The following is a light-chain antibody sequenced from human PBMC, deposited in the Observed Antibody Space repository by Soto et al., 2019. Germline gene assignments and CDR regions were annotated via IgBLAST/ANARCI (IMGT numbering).Light chain of an antibody. J-gene: IGKJ1*01. CDR1: QSVSIN. V-gene: IGKV3-15*01. CDR2: GAS. CDR3: QQYNNWPRT. Sequence: IVMMRCPGILYVSPWEREKIYCRASQSVSINLAWYQQKPGQAPRLLIYGASTRATGIPARFSGSGSGTEFTLTISSLQSEDFAVYYCQQYNNWPRTFGQGTKVDIK.